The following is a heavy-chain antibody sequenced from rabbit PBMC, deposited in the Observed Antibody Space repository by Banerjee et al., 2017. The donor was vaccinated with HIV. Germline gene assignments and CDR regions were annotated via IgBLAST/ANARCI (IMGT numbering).Heavy chain of an antibody. CDR1: GFSFSSGYY. V-gene: IGHV1S45*01. J-gene: IGHJ3*01. D-gene: IGHD2-1*01. Sequence: QEQLVESGGGLVQPEGSLTLTCKASGFSFSSGYYMSWVRQAPGKGLEWIGGIYTVSSGNTDYASWARGRFTISSHNAQNTLYLQLNSLTVADTASYFCARDDLWGQGTLVTVS. CDR2: IYTVSSGNT. CDR3: ARDDL.